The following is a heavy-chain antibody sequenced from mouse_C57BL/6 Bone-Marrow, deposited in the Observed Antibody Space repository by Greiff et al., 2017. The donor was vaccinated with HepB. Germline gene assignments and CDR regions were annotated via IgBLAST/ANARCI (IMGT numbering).Heavy chain of an antibody. CDR3: TRSTWLRREAWFAY. CDR2: IRNKANNHAT. J-gene: IGHJ3*01. D-gene: IGHD2-2*01. CDR1: GFTFSDAW. Sequence: EVKLQESGGGLVQPGGSMKLSCAASGFTFSDAWMDWVRQSPEKGLEWVAEIRNKANNHATYYAESVKGRFTISRDDSNSSVYLQMNSLRAEDTGIYYCTRSTWLRREAWFAYWGQGTLVTVSA. V-gene: IGHV6-6*01.